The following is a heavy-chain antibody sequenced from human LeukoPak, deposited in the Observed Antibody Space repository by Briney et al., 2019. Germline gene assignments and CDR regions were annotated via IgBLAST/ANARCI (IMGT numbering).Heavy chain of an antibody. Sequence: SSETLSLTCTVSGGSISSGSFYWSWIRQPAGKGLEWIGRIYTSGSTNYNPSLKSRVTISVDKSKNQFSLKQSSVTAADTAVYYCAREGGATTYYFDYWGQGTLVTVSS. J-gene: IGHJ4*02. CDR2: IYTSGST. D-gene: IGHD1-26*01. CDR3: AREGGATTYYFDY. CDR1: GGSISSGSFY. V-gene: IGHV4-61*02.